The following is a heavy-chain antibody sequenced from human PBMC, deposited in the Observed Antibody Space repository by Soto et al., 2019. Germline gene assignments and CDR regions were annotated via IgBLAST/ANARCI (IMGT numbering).Heavy chain of an antibody. J-gene: IGHJ4*02. CDR1: GGSISKSNYF. Sequence: QLQLQESGPGLVKSSETLSLTCTVSGGSISKSNYFWGWIRQAPGKGLEWIASILYSGTTSYNSSLKSRVAISVDTSKNQFSLKLNSVTAADTAVYYCARLVWGNGDSDYWGQGTLVTVSS. CDR3: ARLVWGNGDSDY. D-gene: IGHD2-21*01. CDR2: ILYSGTT. V-gene: IGHV4-39*01.